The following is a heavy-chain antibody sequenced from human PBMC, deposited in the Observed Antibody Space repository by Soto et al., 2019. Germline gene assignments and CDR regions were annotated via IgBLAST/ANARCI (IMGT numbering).Heavy chain of an antibody. D-gene: IGHD2-21*02. J-gene: IGHJ1*01. Sequence: PGESLKISCKGSGYNFANYWIGWVRQMPGKGLEWMGIIYPGNSDTRYSPSFQGQVTISADKSISTAYLQWSSLKASDTAMYYCATRDGPNCGGDCYSIYFQHWGQGTLVTVSS. V-gene: IGHV5-51*01. CDR3: ATRDGPNCGGDCYSIYFQH. CDR2: IYPGNSDT. CDR1: GYNFANYW.